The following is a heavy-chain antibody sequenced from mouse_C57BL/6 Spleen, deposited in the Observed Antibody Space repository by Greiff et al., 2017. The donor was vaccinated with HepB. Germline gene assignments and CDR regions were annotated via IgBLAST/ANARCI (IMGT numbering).Heavy chain of an antibody. J-gene: IGHJ4*01. D-gene: IGHD1-1*01. V-gene: IGHV1-26*01. CDR3: AGTSSLLAMDD. CDR1: GYTFTDYY. CDR2: INPNNGGT. Sequence: VQLQQSGPELVKPGASVKISCKASGYTFTDYYMNWVKQSHGKSLEWIGDINPNNGGTSYNQKFKGKATLTVDKSSSTAYMELRSLTSEDSAVYYCAGTSSLLAMDDWGQGTAVTVSS.